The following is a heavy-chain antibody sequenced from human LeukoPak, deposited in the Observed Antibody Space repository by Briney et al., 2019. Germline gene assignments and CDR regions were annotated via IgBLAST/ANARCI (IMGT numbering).Heavy chain of an antibody. CDR2: INPNSGGT. D-gene: IGHD3-10*01. Sequence: GGSVKVSCKASGYTFTGYYMHWVRQAPGQGLEWMGWINPNSGGTNYAQKFQGRVTMTRDTSISTAYMELSRLRSDDTAVYCCARDGGFTMVREVPNWFDPWGQGTLVTVSS. V-gene: IGHV1-2*02. CDR1: GYTFTGYY. CDR3: ARDGGFTMVREVPNWFDP. J-gene: IGHJ5*02.